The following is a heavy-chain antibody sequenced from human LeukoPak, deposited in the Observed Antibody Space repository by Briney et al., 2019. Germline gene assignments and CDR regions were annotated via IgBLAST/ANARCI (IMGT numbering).Heavy chain of an antibody. CDR1: GYSFTSYW. Sequence: GESLKISRKGSGYSFTSYWIGWVRQMPGKGLEWMGIIYPGDSDTRYSPSFQGQVTISADKSISTAYLQWSSLKASDTAMYYCARHGDCSGGSCPPGPDYWGQGTLVTVSS. V-gene: IGHV5-51*01. D-gene: IGHD2-15*01. CDR2: IYPGDSDT. J-gene: IGHJ4*02. CDR3: ARHGDCSGGSCPPGPDY.